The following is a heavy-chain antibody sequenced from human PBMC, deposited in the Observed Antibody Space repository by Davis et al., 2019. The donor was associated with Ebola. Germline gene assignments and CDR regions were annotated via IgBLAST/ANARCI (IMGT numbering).Heavy chain of an antibody. Sequence: PSETLSLTCTVSGGAISSYYWTWIRQPAGKGLEWIGRIYSSGTTNYKPSLKSRVTMSVDTSKNQFSLKLSSVTAADTAVYYCAREKDYYYNGLDVWGRGTVVTVSS. CDR3: AREKDYYYNGLDV. CDR2: IYSSGTT. V-gene: IGHV4-4*07. J-gene: IGHJ6*02. CDR1: GGAISSYY.